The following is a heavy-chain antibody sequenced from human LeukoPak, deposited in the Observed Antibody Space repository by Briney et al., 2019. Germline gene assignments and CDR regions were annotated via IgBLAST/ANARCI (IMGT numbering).Heavy chain of an antibody. Sequence: PGGSLRLSCAVSGFTFSRFAMNWVRQAPGQGLEWISIISGSGGSAYYADSVKGRFIISRDNFKSTVNLEMSSLRAEDTAVYYCVPEGFDIWGQGTMVTVSS. CDR1: GFTFSRFA. CDR3: VPEGFDI. V-gene: IGHV3-23*01. J-gene: IGHJ3*02. CDR2: ISGSGGSA.